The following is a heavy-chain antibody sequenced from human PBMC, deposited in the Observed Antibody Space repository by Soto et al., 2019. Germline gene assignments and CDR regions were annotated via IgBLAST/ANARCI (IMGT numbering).Heavy chain of an antibody. J-gene: IGHJ4*02. V-gene: IGHV4-39*01. CDR3: AIRVGATTTEDY. D-gene: IGHD1-26*01. CDR1: GGSIISSSYY. Sequence: PSETLSLTCTVSGGSIISSSYYWGLIRQPPGKGLEWIGSIYYSGSTYYNPSLKSRVTISVDTSKNQFSLKLSSVTAADTAVYYCAIRVGATTTEDYWGQGTLVTVSS. CDR2: IYYSGST.